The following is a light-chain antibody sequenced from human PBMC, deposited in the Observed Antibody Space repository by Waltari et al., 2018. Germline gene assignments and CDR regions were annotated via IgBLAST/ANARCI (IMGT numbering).Light chain of an antibody. CDR1: SSNIGSNY. J-gene: IGLJ2*01. V-gene: IGLV1-47*01. CDR3: AAWDDSLSGL. Sequence: QSVLTQPPSASGTPGQRVTISCSGSSSNIGSNYVYWYQQLPGTAPKLLSYRNNQRPSGVPDRFSGSKSGTSASLAISGLRSEDEADYYWAAWDDSLSGLFGGGTKLTVL. CDR2: RNN.